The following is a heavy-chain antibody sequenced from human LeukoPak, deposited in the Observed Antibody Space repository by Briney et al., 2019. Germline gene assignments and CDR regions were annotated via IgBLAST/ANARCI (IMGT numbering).Heavy chain of an antibody. D-gene: IGHD7-27*01. CDR2: IREDGTEK. J-gene: IGHJ4*02. CDR1: GFTFSGAW. V-gene: IGHV3-7*01. CDR3: ARHVGISF. Sequence: GGSLRLSCTATGFTFSGAWMTWVRQAPGKGLEWVANIREDGTEKNYVDSVKGRFTISRDNAKNSLFLQMSNLRDDDTAIYYCARHVGISFWGQGTLVTVSS.